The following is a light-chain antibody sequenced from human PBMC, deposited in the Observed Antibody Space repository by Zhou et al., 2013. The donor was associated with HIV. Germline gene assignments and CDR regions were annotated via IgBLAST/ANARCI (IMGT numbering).Light chain of an antibody. J-gene: IGKJ2*01. Sequence: DIQMTQSPSTLSASVGDRVTITCRASQSLTSWLAWYQQKPGKAPKLLIYSASSLQSGVPSRFSGSGYGTTFTLTISSLQSEDFANYYCQQSYSTPPTFGQGTKVEIQ. CDR1: QSLTSW. CDR2: SAS. CDR3: QQSYSTPPT. V-gene: IGKV1-39*01.